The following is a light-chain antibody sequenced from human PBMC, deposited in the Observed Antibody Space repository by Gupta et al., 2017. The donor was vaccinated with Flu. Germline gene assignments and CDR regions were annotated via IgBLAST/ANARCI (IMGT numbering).Light chain of an antibody. J-gene: IGKJ4*01. CDR1: QGTSSW. CDR2: AAS. V-gene: IGKV1-12*01. Sequence: DIQMTQSPSSVSAYVGNRVTITCRASQGTSSWLGWFQQKPGKAPKLLIYAASSLQSGVPSRFSGSGSGTDFTLTISSLQPEDFATYYCQQANSFPLTFGGGTKVEIK. CDR3: QQANSFPLT.